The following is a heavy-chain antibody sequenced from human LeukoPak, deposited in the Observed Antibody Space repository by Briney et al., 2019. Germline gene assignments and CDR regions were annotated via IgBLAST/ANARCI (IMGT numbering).Heavy chain of an antibody. J-gene: IGHJ4*02. CDR3: ARRRTLRYFDWLPDRGYYFDY. V-gene: IGHV4-34*01. D-gene: IGHD3-9*01. CDR2: INHSGST. CDR1: GGSFSGYY. Sequence: PSETLSLTCAVYGGSFSGYYWSWIRQPPGKGLEWIGEINHSGSTNYNPSLKSRVTISVDTSKNQFSLKLSSVTAADTAVYYCARRRTLRYFDWLPDRGYYFDYWGQGTLVTVSS.